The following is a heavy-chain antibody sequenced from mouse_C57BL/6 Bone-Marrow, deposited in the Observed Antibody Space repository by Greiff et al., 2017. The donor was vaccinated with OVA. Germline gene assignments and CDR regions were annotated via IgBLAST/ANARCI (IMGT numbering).Heavy chain of an antibody. CDR1: GYTFTSYW. CDR3: ARGYYGSSYEAY. CDR2: IYPGSGST. D-gene: IGHD1-1*01. Sequence: QVQLQQPGAELVKPGASVKMSCKASGYTFTSYWITWVKQRPGQGLEWIGDIYPGSGSTNYNEKFKSKATLTVDTSSSTAYMQLSSLTSEDSAVYYCARGYYGSSYEAYWGQVTLVTVSA. J-gene: IGHJ3*01. V-gene: IGHV1-55*01.